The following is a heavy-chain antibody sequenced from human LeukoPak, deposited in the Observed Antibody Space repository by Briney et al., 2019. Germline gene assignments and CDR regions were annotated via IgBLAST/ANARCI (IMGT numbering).Heavy chain of an antibody. Sequence: GGSLRLSCAASGFTLNTYWMSWVRQAPGKGLGLVANIKQDGSEKYYVDSVKGRFTISRDNAKNSLYLQMSSLRVDDTAAYYCARGGGDFWSGYYPSWFDYWGQGTLVTVSS. CDR1: GFTLNTYW. CDR3: ARGGGDFWSGYYPSWFDY. CDR2: IKQDGSEK. V-gene: IGHV3-7*01. J-gene: IGHJ4*02. D-gene: IGHD3-3*01.